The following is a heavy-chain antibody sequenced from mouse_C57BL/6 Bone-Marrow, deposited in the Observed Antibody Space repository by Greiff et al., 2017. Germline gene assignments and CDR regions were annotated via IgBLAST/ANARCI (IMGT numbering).Heavy chain of an antibody. V-gene: IGHV1-72*01. D-gene: IGHD1-2*01. CDR2: IDPNSGGT. Sequence: QVQLQQPGAELVKPGASVKLSCKASGYTFTSYWMHWVKQRPGRGLEWIGRIDPNSGGTKYNEKFKSKTTLTVDKPSITAYMPLSSLTSEASAVYYCARGGYYGHWYFDVWGTGTTVTVSS. CDR1: GYTFTSYW. CDR3: ARGGYYGHWYFDV. J-gene: IGHJ1*03.